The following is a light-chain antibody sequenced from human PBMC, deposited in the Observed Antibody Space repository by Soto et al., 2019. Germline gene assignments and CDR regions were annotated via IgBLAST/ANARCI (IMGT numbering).Light chain of an antibody. CDR3: QQYNNWPHT. CDR1: QSVRSTY. J-gene: IGKJ2*01. CDR2: GVS. V-gene: IGKV3-15*01. Sequence: EIVMTQSPVTLSVSPGERATLSCRASQSVRSTYLAWYQQKPGQAPRLLIFGVSNRAAGIPARFSGSGSGTEFTLTISSLQSEDFAVYYCQQYNNWPHTFGQGTKLEIK.